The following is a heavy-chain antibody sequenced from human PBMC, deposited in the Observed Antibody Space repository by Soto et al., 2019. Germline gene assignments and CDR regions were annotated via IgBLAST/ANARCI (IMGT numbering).Heavy chain of an antibody. V-gene: IGHV1-18*01. CDR2: INIYSGDA. J-gene: IGHJ4*02. CDR1: GYTFTSYG. Sequence: QVRLEQSGPEVKKTGASVKVSCKASGYTFTSYGISWVRQAPGQGLEWMGWINIYSGDANYAQRFQDRVTMTRDTSTNTVYMEMRSLISDDTAVYYCARALYYYDNSGLAYWGQGTLVTVSS. CDR3: ARALYYYDNSGLAY. D-gene: IGHD3-22*01.